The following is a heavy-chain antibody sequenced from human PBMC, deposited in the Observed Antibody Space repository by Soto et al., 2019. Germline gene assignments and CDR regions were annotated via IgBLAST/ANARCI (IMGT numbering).Heavy chain of an antibody. V-gene: IGHV3-23*01. CDR3: ARKVWGSTSRPEGWDFDL. J-gene: IGHJ2*01. CDR2: ISGGGDRT. D-gene: IGHD3-16*01. Sequence: EVQLLESGGGLVQPGGSLRLSCVGSGFTFINYAMNWVRQTPGKGLEWVSGISGGGDRTFDADSVKGRFTISRDNSKKTVKEQTNSLRADETAVYYCARKVWGSTSRPEGWDFDLWGRGTLVTVSS. CDR1: GFTFINYA.